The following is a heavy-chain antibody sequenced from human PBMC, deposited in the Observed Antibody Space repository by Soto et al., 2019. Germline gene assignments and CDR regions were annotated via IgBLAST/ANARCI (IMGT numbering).Heavy chain of an antibody. J-gene: IGHJ6*03. CDR2: TRNKANSHTT. CDR1: GFTFSDHY. V-gene: IGHV3-72*01. Sequence: GGSLRLSCAASGFTFSDHYMDWVRQAPGKGLEWVGRTRNKANSHTTDYAASVKGRFTISRDDSKNSLYLQMNSLKTEDTAVYYWARVDQYNYYYYMDVWGKGTTVTGAS. CDR3: ARVDQYNYYYYMDV.